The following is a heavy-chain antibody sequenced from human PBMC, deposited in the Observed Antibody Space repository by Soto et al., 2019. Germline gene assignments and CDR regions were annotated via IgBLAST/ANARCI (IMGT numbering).Heavy chain of an antibody. Sequence: PSETLSLTCTVSGGSISSGHYYRSWIRQPPGKGLVWIGSIYYSGTTYYNPSLKSRVTISVDTSKNQFSLKLSSVTAADTAVYYCARHRGYYDILTGYYTELNFDYWGQGTLVTVSS. J-gene: IGHJ4*02. V-gene: IGHV4-39*01. D-gene: IGHD3-9*01. CDR3: ARHRGYYDILTGYYTELNFDY. CDR2: IYYSGTT. CDR1: GGSISSGHYY.